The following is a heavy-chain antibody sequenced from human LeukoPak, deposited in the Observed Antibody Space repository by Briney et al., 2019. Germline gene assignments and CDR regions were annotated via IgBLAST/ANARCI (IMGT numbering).Heavy chain of an antibody. CDR2: IYYTGVI. CDR3: ARERSSSGGHNWFDP. D-gene: IGHD4-23*01. CDR1: GGYIITSGHY. J-gene: IGHJ5*02. Sequence: SETLSLTCTVSGGYIITSGHYWGWIRQPPGKGLEWIGSIYYTGVISTNPFFRSRMSISVDTSKNQFSLNLTSVTAADAAVYYCARERSSSGGHNWFDPWGQGTLVTVSS. V-gene: IGHV4-39*07.